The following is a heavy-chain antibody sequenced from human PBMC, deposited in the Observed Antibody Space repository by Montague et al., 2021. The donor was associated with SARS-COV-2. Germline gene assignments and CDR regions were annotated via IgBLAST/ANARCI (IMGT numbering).Heavy chain of an antibody. CDR2: FYYSGNT. CDR1: GGSVRSSNDC. Sequence: SETLSLTCTVSGGSVRSSNDCCGWIRQPPGKGLDWIANFYYSGNTYYNPSLKSRVTISVDTSNNQFSLKLSSVTAADTAVYYCARGPKMYGELADYWGQGTLVTVSS. V-gene: IGHV4-39*01. CDR3: ARGPKMYGELADY. D-gene: IGHD4-17*01. J-gene: IGHJ4*02.